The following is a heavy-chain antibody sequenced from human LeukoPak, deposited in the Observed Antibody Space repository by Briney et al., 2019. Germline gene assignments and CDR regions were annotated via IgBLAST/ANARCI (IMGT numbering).Heavy chain of an antibody. Sequence: ASVKVSCKASGYTFASYGISWVRQAPGQGLEWMGWISAYNGNTNYAQKLQGRVTMTTDTSTSTAYMELRSLRSDDTAVYYCARDCGGDCYSPDDAFDIWGQGTMVTVSS. D-gene: IGHD2-21*02. CDR2: ISAYNGNT. V-gene: IGHV1-18*01. CDR1: GYTFASYG. J-gene: IGHJ3*02. CDR3: ARDCGGDCYSPDDAFDI.